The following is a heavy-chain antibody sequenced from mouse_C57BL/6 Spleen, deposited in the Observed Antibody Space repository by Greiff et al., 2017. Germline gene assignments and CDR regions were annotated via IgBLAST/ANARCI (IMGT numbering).Heavy chain of an antibody. CDR2: ISSGSSTI. J-gene: IGHJ3*01. V-gene: IGHV5-17*01. CDR1: GFTFSDYG. CDR3: ARGGTSGFAY. D-gene: IGHD5-1*01. Sequence: DVHLVESGGGLVKPGGSLKLSCAASGFTFSDYGMHWVRQAPEKGLEWVAYISSGSSTIYYADTVKGRFTISRDNAKNTLFLQMTSLRSEDTAMYYCARGGTSGFAYWGQGTLVTVSA.